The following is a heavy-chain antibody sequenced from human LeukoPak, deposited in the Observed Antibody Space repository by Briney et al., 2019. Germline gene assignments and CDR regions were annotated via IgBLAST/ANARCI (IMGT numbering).Heavy chain of an antibody. V-gene: IGHV4-30-4*08. CDR1: GGSISSGDYY. J-gene: IGHJ3*02. D-gene: IGHD2-2*01. CDR2: IYYSGST. Sequence: SQTLSLTCTVSGGSISSGDYYWSWIRQPPGKGLEWIGYIYYSGSTYYNPSLKSRVTISVDTSKNQFSLKLSSVTAADTAVYYCAGDRYCSSTSCYLANAFDIWGQGTMVTVSS. CDR3: AGDRYCSSTSCYLANAFDI.